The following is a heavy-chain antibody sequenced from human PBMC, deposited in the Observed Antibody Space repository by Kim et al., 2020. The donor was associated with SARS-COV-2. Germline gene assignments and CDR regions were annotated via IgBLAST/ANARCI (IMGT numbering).Heavy chain of an antibody. CDR3: AREYYYGSGSYYGMDV. Sequence: KFQGRVTITRDTSASTAYMELSSLRSEDTAVYYCAREYYYGSGSYYGMDVWGQGTTVTVSS. D-gene: IGHD3-10*01. V-gene: IGHV1-3*01. J-gene: IGHJ6*02.